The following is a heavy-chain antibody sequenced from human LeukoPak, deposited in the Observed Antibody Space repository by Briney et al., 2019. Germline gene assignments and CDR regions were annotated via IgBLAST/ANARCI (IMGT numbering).Heavy chain of an antibody. CDR1: GGSFSSGNYY. CDR2: IYYSGST. CDR3: ARDRGSYLPGGAFDI. V-gene: IGHV4-61*10. D-gene: IGHD1-26*01. Sequence: SETLSLTCTVSGGSFSSGNYYWSWIRQPAGKGLEWIGYIYYSGSTKYNPSLKSRVTISVGTSKNQFSLKLSSVTAADTAVYYCARDRGSYLPGGAFDIWGQGTMVTVSS. J-gene: IGHJ3*02.